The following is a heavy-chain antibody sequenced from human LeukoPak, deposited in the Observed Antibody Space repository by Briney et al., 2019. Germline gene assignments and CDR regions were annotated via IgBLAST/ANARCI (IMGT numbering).Heavy chain of an antibody. J-gene: IGHJ4*02. CDR3: ARGGVSTFDY. V-gene: IGHV4-59*01. D-gene: IGHD3-3*01. Sequence: PSETLSLTCTVSGGSISSYYWSWIRQPPGKGLEWIGYIHYSGSTNYNPSLKSRVTISVDTSKNQFSLKLSSVTAADTAVYHCARGGVSTFDYWGQGTLVTVSS. CDR1: GGSISSYY. CDR2: IHYSGST.